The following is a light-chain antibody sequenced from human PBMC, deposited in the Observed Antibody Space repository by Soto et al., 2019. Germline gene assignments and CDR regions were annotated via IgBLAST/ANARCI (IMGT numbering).Light chain of an antibody. Sequence: DIQMTQSPTSLSASVGDRVTITCRASQGIRNYVAWYQQTPGKAPKLLIYAASTLQSGVPSRFSGSGSGTDFTLTINGPQPEDVATYSCQKYSSVPVFGPGTKVEIK. J-gene: IGKJ3*01. V-gene: IGKV1-27*01. CDR1: QGIRNY. CDR3: QKYSSVPV. CDR2: AAS.